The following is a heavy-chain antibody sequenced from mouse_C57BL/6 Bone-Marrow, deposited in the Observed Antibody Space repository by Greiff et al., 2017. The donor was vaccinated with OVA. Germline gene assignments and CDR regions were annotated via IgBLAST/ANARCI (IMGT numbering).Heavy chain of an antibody. D-gene: IGHD2-3*01. CDR1: GFTFSDYY. Sequence: EVKLVESGGGLVQPGGSLKLSCAASGFTFSDYYMYWVRQTPEKRLEWVAYISNGGGSTYYPDTVKGRFTISRDNAKNTLYLQMSRLKSEDTAMYYCARHVGYDGYPFAYWGQGTLVTVSA. J-gene: IGHJ3*01. CDR3: ARHVGYDGYPFAY. V-gene: IGHV5-12*01. CDR2: ISNGGGST.